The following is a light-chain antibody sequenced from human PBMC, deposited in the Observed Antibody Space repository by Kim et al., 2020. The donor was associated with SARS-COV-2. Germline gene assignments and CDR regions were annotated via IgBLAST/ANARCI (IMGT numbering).Light chain of an antibody. Sequence: LAPGERATLSCRASQTVIDNYLAWFQQKRGQTPRLLIYAISNRATGIPDRFSGSGSGTDFTLTISRLEPEDFAMYYCQQYGGAPLTFGGGTKVDIK. V-gene: IGKV3-20*01. CDR2: AIS. J-gene: IGKJ4*01. CDR1: QTVIDNY. CDR3: QQYGGAPLT.